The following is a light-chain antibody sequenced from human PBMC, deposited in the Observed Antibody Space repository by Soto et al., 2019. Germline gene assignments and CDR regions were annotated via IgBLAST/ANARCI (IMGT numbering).Light chain of an antibody. CDR2: SAS. Sequence: EIVLTQSPGPVSLSPGERATLSCTSSRTVDGNYLAWYHQKPGQPPRLIIHSASTRAPGIPDRFSASGAGTDCTLTISRLEPEDSAVYYCQQYSASPRTLGPGTKVDI. CDR1: RTVDGNY. CDR3: QQYSASPRT. J-gene: IGKJ3*01. V-gene: IGKV3-20*01.